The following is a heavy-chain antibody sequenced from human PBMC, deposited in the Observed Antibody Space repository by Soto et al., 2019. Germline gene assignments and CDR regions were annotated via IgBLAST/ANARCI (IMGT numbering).Heavy chain of an antibody. CDR3: ARGFYYYSGYWADFDI. V-gene: IGHV1-2*02. D-gene: IGHD5-12*01. Sequence: ASVKVSCKASGYTFTGYYMHWVRQAPGQGLERMGWINHNSGDTNYAQKFQGRVIMTRDTSISTAYMELSGLRSDDTAVYYCARGFYYYSGYWADFDIWGQGTMVTVSS. CDR1: GYTFTGYY. J-gene: IGHJ3*02. CDR2: INHNSGDT.